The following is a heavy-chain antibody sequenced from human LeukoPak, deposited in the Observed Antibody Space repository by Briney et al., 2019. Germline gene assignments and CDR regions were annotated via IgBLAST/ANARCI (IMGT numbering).Heavy chain of an antibody. V-gene: IGHV3-23*01. CDR1: GFTFSNYA. Sequence: GESLRLSCAASGFTFSNYAMSWVRQAPGKGLEWVSGISGSGIGTYYADSVKGRFTISRDNSKNTLYLQMNSLTAEDTAVYFCAGRHSISWFFDNWGQGTLVTVSP. CDR2: ISGSGIGT. D-gene: IGHD6-13*01. CDR3: AGRHSISWFFDN. J-gene: IGHJ4*02.